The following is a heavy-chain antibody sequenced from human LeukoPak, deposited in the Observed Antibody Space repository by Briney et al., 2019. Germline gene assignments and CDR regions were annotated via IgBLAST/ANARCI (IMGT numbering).Heavy chain of an antibody. CDR3: ARGGTMIDDGMDV. CDR2: IIPIFGTG. CDR1: GGTFSSYA. Sequence: ASVKVSCKASGGTFSSYAISWVRQAPGQGLEWMGGIIPIFGTGHYAQKFQGRVTITADESTSTTYMELSSLRSEDTAVYYCARGGTMIDDGMDVWGQGTTVTVSS. D-gene: IGHD3-22*01. J-gene: IGHJ6*02. V-gene: IGHV1-69*13.